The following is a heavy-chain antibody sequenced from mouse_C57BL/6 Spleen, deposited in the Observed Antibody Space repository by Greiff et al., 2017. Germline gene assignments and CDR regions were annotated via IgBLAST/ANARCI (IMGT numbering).Heavy chain of an antibody. V-gene: IGHV1-26*01. CDR2: INPNNGGT. CDR3: TGDFTTVVP. D-gene: IGHD1-1*01. CDR1: GYTFTDYY. Sequence: EVQLQQSGPELVKPGASVKISCKASGYTFTDYYMNWVKQSHGKSLEWIGDINPNNGGTSYNQKFKGKATLTVDKSSSTAYMELRSLTSEDSAVYYCTGDFTTVVPWGQGTSVTVSS. J-gene: IGHJ4*01.